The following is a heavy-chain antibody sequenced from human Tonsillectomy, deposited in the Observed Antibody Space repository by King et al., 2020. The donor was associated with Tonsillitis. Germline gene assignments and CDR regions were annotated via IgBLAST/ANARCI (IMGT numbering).Heavy chain of an antibody. CDR2: ISANGVYI. Sequence: VQLVESGGGLVRPGGSLRLSCAASGFTLSSHTMNWVRRAPGKGLEWVSSISANGVYIYYADSIKARFTISRDTPKNSLFLQMNRLRAEETAVYYCARGDLDSSGYFLDYWGQGTLVTVSS. D-gene: IGHD3-22*01. CDR3: ARGDLDSSGYFLDY. V-gene: IGHV3-21*01. CDR1: GFTLSSHT. J-gene: IGHJ4*02.